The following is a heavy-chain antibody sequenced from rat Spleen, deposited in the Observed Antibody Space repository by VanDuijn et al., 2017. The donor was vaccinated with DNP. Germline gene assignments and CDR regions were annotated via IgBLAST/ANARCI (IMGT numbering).Heavy chain of an antibody. CDR3: TSHHTTGDFDY. V-gene: IGHV5S10*01. J-gene: IGHJ2*01. CDR2: IIYDGGRT. CDR1: GFVFSEYN. Sequence: EVSLVESGGGSVQPGRSLKLSCITSGFVFSEYNMAWVRQAPKKGLEWVADIIYDGGRTYYRDSVKGRFTISRDNAKNTLYLQMDSLMSEDTATYYCTSHHTTGDFDYWGQGVMVTVSS. D-gene: IGHD1-7*01.